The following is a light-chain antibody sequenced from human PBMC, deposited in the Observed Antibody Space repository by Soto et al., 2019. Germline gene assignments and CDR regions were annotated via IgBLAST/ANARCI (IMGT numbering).Light chain of an antibody. CDR2: GNT. Sequence: VLTQPPSVSGAPGQRVTISCTGSSSSIGAGYDVHWYQHLPGTAPKLLIFGNTNRPSGVPDRFSGSKSGTSASLAITGLQAEDEADYYCQSYDSSLTGFYVFGTGTKVTVL. CDR1: SSSIGAGYD. J-gene: IGLJ1*01. CDR3: QSYDSSLTGFYV. V-gene: IGLV1-40*01.